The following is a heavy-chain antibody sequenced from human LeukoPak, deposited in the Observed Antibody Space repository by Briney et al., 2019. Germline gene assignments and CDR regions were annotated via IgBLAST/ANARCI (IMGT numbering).Heavy chain of an antibody. CDR1: GGSISSSSYY. CDR3: ARIYSSSWGAAYYFDY. D-gene: IGHD6-13*01. J-gene: IGHJ4*02. Sequence: SEALSLTCTVSGGSISSSSYYWGWIRQPPGKGLEWIGSINYSGNTYYSPSLRSRVTISVDTSKNQFSLKLTSVTAADTAVYYCARIYSSSWGAAYYFDYWGQGTLVTVSS. V-gene: IGHV4-39*07. CDR2: INYSGNT.